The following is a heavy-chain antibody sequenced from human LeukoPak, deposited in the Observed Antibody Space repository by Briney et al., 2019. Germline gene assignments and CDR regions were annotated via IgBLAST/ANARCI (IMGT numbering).Heavy chain of an antibody. CDR2: IIPIFGTA. V-gene: IGHV1-69*13. CDR3: ARDYVDDIPMIKDY. CDR1: GGTFSSYA. D-gene: IGHD2-8*01. J-gene: IGHJ4*02. Sequence: ASVKVSCKASGGTFSSYAISWVRQAPGQGLEWMGGIIPIFGTANYAQKFQGRVTITADESTSTAYMELSSLRSEDTAVYYCARDYVDDIPMIKDYWGQGTLVTVSS.